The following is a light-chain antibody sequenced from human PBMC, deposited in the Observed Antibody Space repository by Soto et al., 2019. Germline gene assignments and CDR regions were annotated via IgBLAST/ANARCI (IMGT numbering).Light chain of an antibody. Sequence: QSALTQPASVSGSPGQSITISCTGTSSDVGGYNYVSWYQLHPGKAPKLMIYDVSNRPSGVSNRFSGSKSGNTASLTISGLQAEDEADYYCGSYTSSSTPHVVFGGGTKLTVL. CDR2: DVS. CDR3: GSYTSSSTPHVV. J-gene: IGLJ2*01. CDR1: SSDVGGYNY. V-gene: IGLV2-14*01.